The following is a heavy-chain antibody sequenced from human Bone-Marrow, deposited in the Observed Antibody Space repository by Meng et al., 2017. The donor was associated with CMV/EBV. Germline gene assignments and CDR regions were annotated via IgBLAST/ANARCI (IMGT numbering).Heavy chain of an antibody. J-gene: IGHJ4*02. D-gene: IGHD3-3*01. V-gene: IGHV1-3*01. CDR3: ARDIKYYDFWSGYSYFDY. CDR2: INSGNGNT. Sequence: TFTNYDRHWVRQAHGQRLEWMGWINSGNGNTKYSQKFQGRVTITRDTSASTAYMELSSLRSEDTAVYYCARDIKYYDFWSGYSYFDYWGQGTLVTVSS. CDR1: TFTNYD.